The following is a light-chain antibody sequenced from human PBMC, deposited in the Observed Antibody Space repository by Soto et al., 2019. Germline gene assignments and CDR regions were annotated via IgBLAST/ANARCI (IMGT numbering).Light chain of an antibody. J-gene: IGKJ2*01. V-gene: IGKV3-20*01. CDR2: GAS. Sequence: IVLTKAPGTLSLSPGERATLSCRASQSVSSTYIAWYQQNPGQAPRLLIYGASIMATGIPDRFSGSGSGTDFTLISSRLEPEDFVVYFCQQYGRSPPFTFGQGTKAEIK. CDR3: QQYGRSPPFT. CDR1: QSVSSTY.